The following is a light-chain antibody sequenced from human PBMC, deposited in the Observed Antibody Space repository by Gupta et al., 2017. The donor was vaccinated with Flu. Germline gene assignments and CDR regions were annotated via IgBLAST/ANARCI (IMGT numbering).Light chain of an antibody. Sequence: QSVLTQPPSVSGAPGQRVTISCTGRSSNPGAGHDLHWYQQLPGTAPKLLIYGNNNRASGVPDRFSGSKSGTSASLAITGLRAEDEADYYCQSYDNSLGDSVFGTGTRVTVL. CDR2: GNN. CDR3: QSYDNSLGDSV. CDR1: SSNPGAGHD. J-gene: IGLJ1*01. V-gene: IGLV1-40*01.